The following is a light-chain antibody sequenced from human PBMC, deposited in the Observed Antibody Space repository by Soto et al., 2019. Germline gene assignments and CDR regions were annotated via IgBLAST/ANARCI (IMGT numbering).Light chain of an antibody. Sequence: EIVLTQSPATLSLSPGERATLSCRASQSVDSYLAWYQQKVGQAPGLLIYDASNRATGIPARFSGSGSGTDFTLTISRLEPEDFAVYYCQHRSNWPPTFGQGTRWIS. J-gene: IGKJ1*01. CDR1: QSVDSY. CDR2: DAS. V-gene: IGKV3-11*01. CDR3: QHRSNWPPT.